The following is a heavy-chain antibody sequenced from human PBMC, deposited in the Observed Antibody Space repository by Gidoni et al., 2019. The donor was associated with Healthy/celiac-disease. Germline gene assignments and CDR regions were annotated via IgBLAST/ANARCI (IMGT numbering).Heavy chain of an antibody. V-gene: IGHV1-69*02. J-gene: IGHJ3*02. CDR1: GGTFSSYT. CDR2: IIPILGIA. CDR3: ARGAEDRVGGAFDI. D-gene: IGHD3-3*01. Sequence: QVQLVQSGAEVKKPGSSVKVSCKASGGTFSSYTISWVRQAPGQGLEWMGRIIPILGIANYAQKFQGRVTITADKSTSTAYMELSSLRSEDTAVYYCARGAEDRVGGAFDIWGQGTMVTVFS.